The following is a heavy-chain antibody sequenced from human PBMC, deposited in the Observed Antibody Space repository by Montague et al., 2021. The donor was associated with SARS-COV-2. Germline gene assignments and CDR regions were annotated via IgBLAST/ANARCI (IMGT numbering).Heavy chain of an antibody. V-gene: IGHV4-31*03. CDR2: FYYSGST. CDR1: GGSLSSGGYY. Sequence: TLSLTCTVSGGSLSSGGYYWSWIRQLPGKGLEWLGYFYYSGSTYYNPSLKSRVFISADMSKNQFFLNLTSVTAADAAVYYCARDLGRTGYYYGLDVWGPGTTATGSS. CDR3: ARDLGRTGYYYGLDV. J-gene: IGHJ6*02. D-gene: IGHD3/OR15-3a*01.